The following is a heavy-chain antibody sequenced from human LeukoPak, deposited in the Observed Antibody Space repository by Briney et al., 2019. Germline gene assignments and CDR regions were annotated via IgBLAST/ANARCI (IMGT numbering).Heavy chain of an antibody. CDR1: GFTFSSYE. CDR3: ARDPFYGFGGFDY. CDR2: ISSSGSTI. J-gene: IGHJ4*02. Sequence: GGSLRLSCAASGFTFSSYEMNWVRQAPGQGLEWVSYISSSGSTIYYADSVKGRFTSSRDNAKNSLYLQMNSLRAEDTAVYYCARDPFYGFGGFDYWGQGTLVTVSS. V-gene: IGHV3-48*03. D-gene: IGHD2/OR15-2a*01.